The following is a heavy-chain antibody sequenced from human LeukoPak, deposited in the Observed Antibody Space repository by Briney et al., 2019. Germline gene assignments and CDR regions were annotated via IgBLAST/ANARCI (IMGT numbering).Heavy chain of an antibody. CDR2: IYSGGST. Sequence: PGGSLRLFCAASGFTVSDNYMRWVRLAPGGGLEWVSVIYSGGSTYYADPVKGRFTISRDNSKNTMYLQMNSLRAEDTAVYYCARENKAVAAHYFDYWGQGTLVTVSA. CDR3: ARENKAVAAHYFDY. D-gene: IGHD6-19*01. CDR1: GFTVSDNY. V-gene: IGHV3-66*01. J-gene: IGHJ4*02.